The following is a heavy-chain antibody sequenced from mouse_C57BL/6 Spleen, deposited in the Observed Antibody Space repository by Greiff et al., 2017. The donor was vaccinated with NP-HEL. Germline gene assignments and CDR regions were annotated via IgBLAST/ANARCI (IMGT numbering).Heavy chain of an antibody. V-gene: IGHV1-22*01. CDR3: ARDPLYGSSYGWYFDV. J-gene: IGHJ1*03. Sequence: EVQLQQSGPELVKPGASVKMSCKASGYTFTDYNMHWVKQSHGKSLEWIGYINPNNGGTSYNQKFKGKATLTVNKSSSTAYMELRSLTSEDSAVYYCARDPLYGSSYGWYFDVWGTGTTVTVSS. D-gene: IGHD1-1*01. CDR2: INPNNGGT. CDR1: GYTFTDYN.